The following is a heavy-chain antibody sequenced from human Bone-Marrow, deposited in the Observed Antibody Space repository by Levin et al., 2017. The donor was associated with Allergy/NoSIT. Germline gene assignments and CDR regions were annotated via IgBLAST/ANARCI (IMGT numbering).Heavy chain of an antibody. V-gene: IGHV3-30*18. CDR3: AKSGFPSYYYMDV. Sequence: LSLPCAASQFSFRISGMHWVRPAPGKGLEWIAFISHDGVDKYYADSVKGRFTISRDNSQTTLYLHMDSLRSDDTAVYYCAKSGFPSYYYMDVWGKGTTVTVS. J-gene: IGHJ6*03. CDR1: QFSFRISG. CDR2: ISHDGVDK. D-gene: IGHD5-12*01.